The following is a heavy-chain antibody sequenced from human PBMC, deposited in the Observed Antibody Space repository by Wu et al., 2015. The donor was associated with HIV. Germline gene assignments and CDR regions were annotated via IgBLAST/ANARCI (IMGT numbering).Heavy chain of an antibody. Sequence: QVQLVQSGAEVKKPGSSVKVSCKAAGATLSRYAINWVRQAPGQGLEWMGWISAYNGNTNYAQKIQGRVTMTTDTSTSTAYMELRSLRSDDTAVYYCARELPSCSDIDCNLYLQYWGQGHPGYRPPQ. CDR3: ARELPSCSDIDCNLYLQY. CDR2: ISAYNGNT. J-gene: IGHJ1*01. V-gene: IGHV1-18*01. D-gene: IGHD2-15*01. CDR1: GATLSRYA.